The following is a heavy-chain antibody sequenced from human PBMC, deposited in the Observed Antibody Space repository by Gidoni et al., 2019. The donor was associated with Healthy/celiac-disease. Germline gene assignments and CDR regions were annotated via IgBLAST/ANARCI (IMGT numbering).Heavy chain of an antibody. J-gene: IGHJ4*02. CDR1: GGSFSGYY. D-gene: IGHD1-1*01. CDR2: INHSGST. Sequence: QVQLQQWGAGLLKPSETLSLPCAVYGGSFSGYYWSWIRQPPGKGLEWIGEINHSGSTNYNPSLKSRVTISVDTSKNQFSLKLSSVTAADTAVYYCARGMVQSYYFDYWGQGTLVTVSS. V-gene: IGHV4-34*01. CDR3: ARGMVQSYYFDY.